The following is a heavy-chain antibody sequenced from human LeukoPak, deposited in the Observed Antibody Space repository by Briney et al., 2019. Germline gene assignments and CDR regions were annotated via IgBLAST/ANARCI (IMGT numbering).Heavy chain of an antibody. CDR2: IYYSGST. CDR3: ARGPPGEWLFDY. Sequence: PSETLSLTCTVSGGSISSYYWRWIRQPPGKGLEWIGYIYYSGSTNYNPSLKSRVTIPVDTSKNQFSLKLSSVTAADTAVYYCARGPPGEWLFDYWGQGTLVTVSS. V-gene: IGHV4-59*01. J-gene: IGHJ4*02. CDR1: GGSISSYY. D-gene: IGHD3-3*01.